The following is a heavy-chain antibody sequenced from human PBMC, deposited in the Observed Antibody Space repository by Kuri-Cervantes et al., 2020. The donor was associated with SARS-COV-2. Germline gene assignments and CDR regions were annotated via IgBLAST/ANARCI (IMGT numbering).Heavy chain of an antibody. CDR3: ASHPKRFLEWLFDY. D-gene: IGHD3-3*01. CDR2: ISSSGSTI. CDR1: GFTFSSYE. J-gene: IGHJ4*02. Sequence: GESLKISCAASGFTFSSYEMNWVRQAPGKGLEWVSYISSSGSTIYYADSVKGRFTISRDNAKNSLYLQMNSLRAADTALYYCASHPKRFLEWLFDYWGQGTLVTVSS. V-gene: IGHV3-48*03.